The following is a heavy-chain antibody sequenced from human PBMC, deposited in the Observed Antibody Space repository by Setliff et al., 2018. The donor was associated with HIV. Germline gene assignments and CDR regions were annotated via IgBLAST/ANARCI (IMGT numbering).Heavy chain of an antibody. J-gene: IGHJ4*02. CDR1: GGSFSGYY. D-gene: IGHD3-16*02. Sequence: SETLSLTCAVYGGSFSGYYWSWIRQPPGKGLEWIGEINHSGSTNYNPSLKSRVTISVDTSKNQFSLKLSSVTAADTAVYYCARTFYDYVWGSYRLRTGFDYWGQGTLVTVSS. CDR2: INHSGST. V-gene: IGHV4-34*01. CDR3: ARTFYDYVWGSYRLRTGFDY.